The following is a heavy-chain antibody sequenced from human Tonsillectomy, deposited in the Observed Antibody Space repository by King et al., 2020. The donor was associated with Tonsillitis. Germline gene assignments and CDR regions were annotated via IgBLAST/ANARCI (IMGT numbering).Heavy chain of an antibody. CDR2: IYYSGDT. CDR1: GGSISGSRYY. CDR3: ARPLYFYGSGSYPWFDP. J-gene: IGHJ5*02. Sequence: PESGPRLVKPSETLSLTCTVSGGSISGSRYYWGWIRQPPGKGLEWIATIYYSGDTYYNPSLKSRVTISVDTSKNQFSLKLNSVTAADTAVYYCARPLYFYGSGSYPWFDPWGQGALVTVSS. V-gene: IGHV4-39*01. D-gene: IGHD3-10*01.